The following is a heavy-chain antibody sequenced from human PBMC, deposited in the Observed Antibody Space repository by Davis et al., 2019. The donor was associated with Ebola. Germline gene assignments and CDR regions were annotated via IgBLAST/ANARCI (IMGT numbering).Heavy chain of an antibody. CDR1: GYTFTSYG. J-gene: IGHJ4*02. CDR3: ARGENGDGYNS. Sequence: AASVKVSCKASGYTFTSYGISWVRQAPGQGLEWMGWINPNSGGTNYAQKFQGWVTMTRDTSISTAYMELSRLRSDDTAVYYCARGENGDGYNSWGQGTLVTVSS. D-gene: IGHD5-24*01. V-gene: IGHV1-2*04. CDR2: INPNSGGT.